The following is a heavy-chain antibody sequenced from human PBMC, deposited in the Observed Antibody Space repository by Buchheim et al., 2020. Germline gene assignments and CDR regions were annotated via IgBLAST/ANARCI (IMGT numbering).Heavy chain of an antibody. Sequence: QVQLVESGGGVVQPGRSLRLSCAASGFTFSSYAMHWVRQAPGKGLEWVAVISYDGSNKYYADSVKGRFTISRDNSKNTLYLQMNSLGAEDTAMYYCAGALVAASYYYGMDVWGQGAT. CDR1: GFTFSSYA. CDR3: AGALVAASYYYGMDV. V-gene: IGHV3-30*04. J-gene: IGHJ6*02. D-gene: IGHD2-15*01. CDR2: ISYDGSNK.